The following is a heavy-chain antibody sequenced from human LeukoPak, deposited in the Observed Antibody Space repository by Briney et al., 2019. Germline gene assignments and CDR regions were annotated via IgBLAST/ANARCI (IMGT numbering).Heavy chain of an antibody. CDR3: ARASAPGYSSGWYGGRNDY. D-gene: IGHD6-19*01. CDR1: GYSFTSYW. V-gene: IGHV5-51*01. CDR2: IYPGDSDT. Sequence: GESLKISCKGSGYSFTSYWIGWVRQMPGKGLKWMGIIYPGDSDTRYSPSFQGQVTISADKSISTAYLQWSSLKASDTAMYYCARASAPGYSSGWYGGRNDYWGQGTLVTVSS. J-gene: IGHJ4*02.